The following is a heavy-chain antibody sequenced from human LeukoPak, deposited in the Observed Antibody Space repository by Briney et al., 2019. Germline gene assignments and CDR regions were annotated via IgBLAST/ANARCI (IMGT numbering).Heavy chain of an antibody. CDR3: ARDKDGYNXLFDY. V-gene: IGHV4-59*01. J-gene: IGHJ4*02. CDR2: IYYSGST. D-gene: IGHD5-24*01. CDR1: GGSISSYY. Sequence: SETLSLTCTVSGGSISSYYWSRIRQPPGKGLEWIGYIYYSGSTNYNPSLKSRVTISVDTSKNQFSLKLSSVTAADTAVYYCARDKDGYNXLFDYWGQGTLVTVSS.